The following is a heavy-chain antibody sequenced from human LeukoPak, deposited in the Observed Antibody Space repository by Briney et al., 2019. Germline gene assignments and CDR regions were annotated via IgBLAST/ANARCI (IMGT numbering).Heavy chain of an antibody. Sequence: SETLSLTCTVSGYSISSGYYWGWIRQPAGKGLEWIGYIYYNGDTHYNPSLNSRLSISVDTPNNQFSLNLRSVTAADTAVYYCVRGPYGASISNWFDPWGQGLLVTVSS. CDR3: VRGPYGASISNWFDP. J-gene: IGHJ5*02. CDR1: GYSISSGYY. D-gene: IGHD4/OR15-4a*01. CDR2: IYYNGDT. V-gene: IGHV4-61*10.